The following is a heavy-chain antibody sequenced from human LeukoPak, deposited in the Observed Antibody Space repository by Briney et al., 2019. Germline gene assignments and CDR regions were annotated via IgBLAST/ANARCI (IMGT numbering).Heavy chain of an antibody. J-gene: IGHJ6*02. D-gene: IGHD5-18*01. V-gene: IGHV7-4-1*02. CDR2: INTNTGNP. CDR3: ARDDSVSYGVYYGMDV. CDR1: GYTFTSYA. Sequence: GAPVKVSCKASGYTFTSYAMNWVRQAPGQGLEWMGWINTNTGNPTYAQGFTGRFVFSLDTSVSTAYLQISSLKAEDTAVYYCARDDSVSYGVYYGMDVWGQGTTVTVSS.